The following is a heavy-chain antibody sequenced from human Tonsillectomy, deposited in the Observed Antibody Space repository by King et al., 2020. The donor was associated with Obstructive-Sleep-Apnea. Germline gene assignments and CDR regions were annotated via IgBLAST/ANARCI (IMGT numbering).Heavy chain of an antibody. J-gene: IGHJ4*02. CDR3: AGGYIVGGDDSSGYPSFDY. CDR2: IYYSGST. V-gene: IGHV4-31*03. Sequence: QLQESGPGLVKPSQTLSLTCTVSGGSISSGGYYWSWIRQHPGKGLEWIGYIYYSGSTYYNPSLKSRVTISVDTSKNQFSLKLSSVTAADTAVYYCAGGYIVGGDDSSGYPSFDYWGQGTLVTVSS. D-gene: IGHD3-22*01. CDR1: GGSISSGGYY.